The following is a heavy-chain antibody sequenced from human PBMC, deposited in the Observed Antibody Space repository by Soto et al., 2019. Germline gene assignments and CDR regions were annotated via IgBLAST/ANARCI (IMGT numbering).Heavy chain of an antibody. Sequence: SETLSLTCTVSGGSISSGDYYWSWIRQPPGKGLEWIGYIYYSGSTYYNPSLKSRVTISVDTSKNQFSLKLSSVTAADTAVYYCARVSGYGSGSTVDWFDPWGQGTLVTVSS. J-gene: IGHJ5*02. CDR2: IYYSGST. CDR1: GGSISSGDYY. V-gene: IGHV4-30-4*01. D-gene: IGHD3-10*01. CDR3: ARVSGYGSGSTVDWFDP.